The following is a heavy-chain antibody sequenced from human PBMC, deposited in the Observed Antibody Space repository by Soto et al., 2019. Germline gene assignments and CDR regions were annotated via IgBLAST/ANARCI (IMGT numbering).Heavy chain of an antibody. CDR3: ARVSYGDYGYYYYYGMDV. CDR2: IIPIFGTA. CDR1: GGTFSSYA. V-gene: IGHV1-69*13. J-gene: IGHJ6*02. D-gene: IGHD4-17*01. Sequence: SVKVSCKASGGTFSSYAISWVRQAPGQGLEWMGGIIPIFGTANYAQKFQGRVTITADESTSTAYMELSSLRSEDTAVYYCARVSYGDYGYYYYYGMDVWGQGTTVTSP.